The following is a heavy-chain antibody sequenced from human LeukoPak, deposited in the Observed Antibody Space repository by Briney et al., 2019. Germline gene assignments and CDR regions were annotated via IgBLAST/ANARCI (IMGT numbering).Heavy chain of an antibody. Sequence: TLSLTCTVSGDSINSGDYYWSWIRQPAGRELEWIGRISTSGSTNYNPSLKSRITISIDTSKNQFSLKLSSVTAADTAVYYCARVGMATTSKKYYYYYYYMDVWGKGTTVTISS. D-gene: IGHD5-24*01. CDR3: ARVGMATTSKKYYYYYYYMDV. J-gene: IGHJ6*03. CDR2: ISTSGST. CDR1: GDSINSGDYY. V-gene: IGHV4-61*02.